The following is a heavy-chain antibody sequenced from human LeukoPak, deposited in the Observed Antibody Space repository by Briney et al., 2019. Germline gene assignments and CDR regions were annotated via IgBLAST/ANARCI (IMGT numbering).Heavy chain of an antibody. V-gene: IGHV3-48*01. CDR3: ARRKDWCTSSSCHFDY. D-gene: IGHD2-2*01. CDR2: ITSSSNTI. Sequence: GGSLRLSCAASGFTFSSYNMNWVRRAPGKGLEWVSYITSSSNTIYYADSVKGRFTISRDNAKNSLYLQMNSLRAEDTAVYYCARRKDWCTSSSCHFDYWGQGTLVTVSS. CDR1: GFTFSSYN. J-gene: IGHJ4*02.